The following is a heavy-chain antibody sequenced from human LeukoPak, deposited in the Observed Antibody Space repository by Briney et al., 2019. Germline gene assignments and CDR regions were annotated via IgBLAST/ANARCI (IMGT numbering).Heavy chain of an antibody. CDR2: IYYSGST. D-gene: IGHD3-22*01. CDR1: GGSISSGGYY. CDR3: ARRYYYDSSGYYGAFDI. J-gene: IGHJ3*02. Sequence: PSETLSLTCTVSGGSISSGGYYWSWIRQHPGKGLEWIGYIYYSGSTYYNPSLKSRVTISLDTSKNQFSLKLSSVTAADTAVYYCARRYYYDSSGYYGAFDIWGQGTMVTVSS. V-gene: IGHV4-31*03.